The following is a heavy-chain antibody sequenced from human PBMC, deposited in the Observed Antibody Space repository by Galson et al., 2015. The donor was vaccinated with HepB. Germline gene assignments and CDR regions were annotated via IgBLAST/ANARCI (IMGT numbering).Heavy chain of an antibody. CDR2: INQDGTSK. J-gene: IGHJ4*02. V-gene: IGHV3-7*01. CDR1: GFTFSSYY. CDR3: ARSLWPEDF. D-gene: IGHD1-14*01. Sequence: SLRLSCAASGFTFSSYYMSWVRQAPGKGLEWVANINQDGTSKNYVDSVKGRFSISRDNAESSVSLQMSSLRVEDTAVYYCARSLWPEDFWGQGTLVTVSS.